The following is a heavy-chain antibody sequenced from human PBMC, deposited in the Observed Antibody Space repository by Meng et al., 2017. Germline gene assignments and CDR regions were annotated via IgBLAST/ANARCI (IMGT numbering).Heavy chain of an antibody. J-gene: IGHJ4*02. CDR1: RYTFTSYY. D-gene: IGHD6-13*01. CDR3: ARDLAIVAAAGYYFDY. CDR2: INPSGGST. Sequence: ASVKVSCKASRYTFTSYYMHWVRQAPGQGLEWMGIINPSGGSTSYAQKFQGRVTMTRDTSTSTVYMELSSLRSEDTAVYYCARDLAIVAAAGYYFDYWGQGTLVTVSS. V-gene: IGHV1-46*01.